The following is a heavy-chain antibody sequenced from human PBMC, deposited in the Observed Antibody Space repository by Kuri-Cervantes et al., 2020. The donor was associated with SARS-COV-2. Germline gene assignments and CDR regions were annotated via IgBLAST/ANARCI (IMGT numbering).Heavy chain of an antibody. J-gene: IGHJ5*02. Sequence: TLSLTCAVYGGSFSVYYLSWIRQPPGKGLEWIGEINHSGSTNYNPSLKSRVTILVDTSKNQFSLKLSSVTAADTAVYYCARVGHHFSTDFWSGYREASNWFDPWGQGTLVTVSS. V-gene: IGHV4-34*01. D-gene: IGHD3-3*01. CDR1: GGSFSVYY. CDR2: INHSGST. CDR3: ARVGHHFSTDFWSGYREASNWFDP.